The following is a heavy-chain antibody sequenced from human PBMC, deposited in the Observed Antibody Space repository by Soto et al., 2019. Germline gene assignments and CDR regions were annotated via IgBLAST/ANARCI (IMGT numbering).Heavy chain of an antibody. D-gene: IGHD3-3*01. CDR2: IIPIFGTA. J-gene: IGHJ4*02. CDR3: ARQSSYYDFWSRYYFDY. V-gene: IGHV1-69*01. Sequence: QVQLVQSGAEVKRPGSSVKVSCKASGGTFSSYAISWVRQAPGQGLEWMGGIIPIFGTANYAQKFQGRVTITADESTSTAYMELSSLRSEDTAVYYCARQSSYYDFWSRYYFDYWGQGTLVTVSS. CDR1: GGTFSSYA.